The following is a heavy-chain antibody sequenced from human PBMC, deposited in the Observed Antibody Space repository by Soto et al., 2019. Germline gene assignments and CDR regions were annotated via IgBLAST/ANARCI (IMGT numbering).Heavy chain of an antibody. CDR1: GGSISSSNW. J-gene: IGHJ6*02. D-gene: IGHD6-13*01. V-gene: IGHV4-4*02. CDR2: IYHSGST. CDR3: ARDLLYSSSWSYYGMDV. Sequence: QVQLQESGPGLVKPSGTLSLTCAVSGGSISSSNWWSWVRQPPGKGLEWIGEIYHSGSTNYNPSLKSRVTISVDKSKNQFSLKLSSVTAAETAVYYCARDLLYSSSWSYYGMDVWGQGTTVTVSS.